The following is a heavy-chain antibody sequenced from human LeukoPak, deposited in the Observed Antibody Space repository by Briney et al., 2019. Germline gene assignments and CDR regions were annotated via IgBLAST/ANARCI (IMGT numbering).Heavy chain of an antibody. CDR1: RDSVTSGTFY. CDR3: ARHSGSGSLSRPFDP. V-gene: IGHV4-39*01. CDR2: VYYTGST. J-gene: IGHJ5*02. D-gene: IGHD3-10*01. Sequence: PSETLSLTCPVSRDSVTSGTFYCAWLRHPPGKGLEWIATVYYTGSTYYNPSLKSRVTISIDTSKNQCSLNLRSGVAPDPALYYCARHSGSGSLSRPFDPWGQGTLVTVSS.